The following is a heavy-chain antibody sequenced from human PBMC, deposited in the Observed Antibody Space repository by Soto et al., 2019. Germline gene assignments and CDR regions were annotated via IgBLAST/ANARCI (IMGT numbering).Heavy chain of an antibody. CDR1: GYTLSELS. V-gene: IGHV1-24*01. J-gene: IGHJ6*02. CDR3: ATERRAYDVLTGYYRGGMGV. D-gene: IGHD3-9*01. Sequence: ASVKVSCKVSGYTLSELSMHWVRQAPGKGLEWMGGFDPKDDETIYAQNFQGRVTMTEDTSTDTAYMELSSLRSEDTAVYYCATERRAYDVLTGYYRGGMGVWGQGTTVTVYS. CDR2: FDPKDDET.